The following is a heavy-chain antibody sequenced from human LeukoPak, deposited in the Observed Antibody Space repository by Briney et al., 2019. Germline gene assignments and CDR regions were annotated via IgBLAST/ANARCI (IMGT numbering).Heavy chain of an antibody. V-gene: IGHV4-38-2*02. CDR1: GYSISSGYY. J-gene: IGHJ4*02. D-gene: IGHD3-10*01. CDR3: ARVDERSLLWFGELFQAFDY. CDR2: IYHSGST. Sequence: SETLSLTCTVSGYSISSGYYWGWIRQPPGKGLEWIGSIYHSGSTYYNPSLKSRVTISVDTSKNQFSLKLSSVTAADTAVYYCARVDERSLLWFGELFQAFDYWGQGTLVTVSS.